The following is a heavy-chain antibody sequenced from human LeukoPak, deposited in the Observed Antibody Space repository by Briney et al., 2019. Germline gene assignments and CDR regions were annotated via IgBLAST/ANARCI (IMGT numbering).Heavy chain of an antibody. D-gene: IGHD3-22*01. CDR3: ARARWTYYYDSSGYPGAFDI. J-gene: IGHJ3*02. CDR1: GYTFTSYY. Sequence: ASVKVSCKASGYTFTSYYMHWVRQAPGQGLEWMGIINPSGGSTSYAQKFQGRVTMTRDMSTSTVYMELSSLRSEDTAVYYCARARWTYYYDSSGYPGAFDIWGQGTMVTVSS. CDR2: INPSGGST. V-gene: IGHV1-46*03.